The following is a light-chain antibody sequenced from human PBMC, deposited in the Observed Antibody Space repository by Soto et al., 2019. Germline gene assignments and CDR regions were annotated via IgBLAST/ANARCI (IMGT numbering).Light chain of an antibody. Sequence: QSVLTQPPSASGTPGQRVAISCSGSTSNIGGSNAVYWYQHVPGTAPKLLIHHNNLRPSGVPDRFSGSKSGTSATLGITGLQTGDEADYYCGTWDSSLSAYVFGTGTKLTVL. V-gene: IGLV1-44*01. J-gene: IGLJ1*01. CDR3: GTWDSSLSAYV. CDR2: HNN. CDR1: TSNIGGSNA.